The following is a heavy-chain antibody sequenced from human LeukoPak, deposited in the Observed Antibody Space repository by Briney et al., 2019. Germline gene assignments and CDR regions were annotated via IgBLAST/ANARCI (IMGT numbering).Heavy chain of an antibody. CDR3: AKDPSYDFWSGYLDY. Sequence: GGSLRLSCAASGFTFSAYGMYWVRQAPGKGLEWVAMISFDGDDKYYADSVKGRFTISRDNSKNTLYLQMNSLRAEDTAVYYCAKDPSYDFWSGYLDYWGQGTLVTVSS. CDR2: ISFDGDDK. J-gene: IGHJ4*02. CDR1: GFTFSAYG. V-gene: IGHV3-30*18. D-gene: IGHD3-3*01.